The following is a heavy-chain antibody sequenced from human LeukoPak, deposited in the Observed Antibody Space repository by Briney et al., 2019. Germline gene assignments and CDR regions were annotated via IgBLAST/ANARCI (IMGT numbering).Heavy chain of an antibody. CDR3: ARDQRYRGAFDT. D-gene: IGHD3-9*01. V-gene: IGHV4-59*01. CDR1: GGSISSYY. J-gene: IGHJ3*02. Sequence: SETLSLTCTVSGGSISSYYWSWIRQPPGKGLEWIGYIYYSGSTNYNPSLKSRVTISVDTSKNQFSLKLSSVTAADTAVYYCARDQRYRGAFDTWGQGTMVTVSS. CDR2: IYYSGST.